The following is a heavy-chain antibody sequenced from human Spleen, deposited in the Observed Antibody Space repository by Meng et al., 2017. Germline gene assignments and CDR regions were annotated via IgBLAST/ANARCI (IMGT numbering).Heavy chain of an antibody. CDR1: GFTFSSYG. CDR2: IKSNTDGGTA. CDR3: TWDDKAVSDY. J-gene: IGHJ4*02. V-gene: IGHV3-15*01. Sequence: VQLVGAGGGVVQPGRSLRLSWAAAGFTFSSYGMHWGRQAPGKGLEWVGRIKSNTDGGTAEYAAPVTGRFTISRDDSKSTLYLQMSGLRIDDTGVYYCTWDDKAVSDYWGQGTLVTVSS. D-gene: IGHD1-26*01.